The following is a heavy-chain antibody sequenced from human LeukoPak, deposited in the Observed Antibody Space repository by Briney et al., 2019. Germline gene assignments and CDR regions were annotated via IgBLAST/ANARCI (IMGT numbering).Heavy chain of an antibody. D-gene: IGHD3-10*01. Sequence: GESLKISCKGSGYSFNTYWIGWVRQMPGKGLEWIGIIFPGDSDTTYSPSLQGQVTISADKSINTAYLQWSSLRASDTAMYYCARLSLRGADYWGQGTLVTVSS. CDR1: GYSFNTYW. CDR2: IFPGDSDT. J-gene: IGHJ4*02. CDR3: ARLSLRGADY. V-gene: IGHV5-51*01.